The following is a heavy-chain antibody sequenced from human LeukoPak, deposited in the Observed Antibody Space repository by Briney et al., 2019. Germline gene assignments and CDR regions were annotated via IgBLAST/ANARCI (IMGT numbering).Heavy chain of an antibody. CDR2: IRYDGSNK. J-gene: IGHJ4*02. CDR1: GFTINNQA. Sequence: PGGSLRLSCAVSGFTINNQAMHWVRQVPGKGLEWVAFIRYDGSNKYYADSVKGRFTISRDNSKNTLYLQMNSLRAEDTAVYYCAKDLVYGDGYNFDYWGQGTLVTVSS. V-gene: IGHV3-30*02. D-gene: IGHD5-24*01. CDR3: AKDLVYGDGYNFDY.